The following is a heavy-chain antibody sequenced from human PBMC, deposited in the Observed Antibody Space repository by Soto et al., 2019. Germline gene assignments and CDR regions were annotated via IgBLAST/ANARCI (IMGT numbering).Heavy chain of an antibody. D-gene: IGHD5-18*01. V-gene: IGHV4-30-2*05. CDR2: IYHSGST. Sequence: SETLSLTCAVSGGSISSGGYSWSWIRQPPGKGLEWIGYIYHSGSTYYNPSLKSRVTISVDTSKNQFSLKLSSVTAADTAVYYCARSGYSYGPNPLLYWGQGTLVTVPQ. CDR1: GGSISSGGYS. CDR3: ARSGYSYGPNPLLY. J-gene: IGHJ4*02.